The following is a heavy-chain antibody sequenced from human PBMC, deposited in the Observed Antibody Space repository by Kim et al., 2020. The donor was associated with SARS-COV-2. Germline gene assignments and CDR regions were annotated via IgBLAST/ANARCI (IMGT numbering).Heavy chain of an antibody. Sequence: TEYTPSLTSRVTISVDTSKNRSSLKLTSVTAADTAVYYCARGRAYSSLNYWGQGTLVTVSS. CDR2: T. CDR3: ARGRAYSSLNY. D-gene: IGHD6-19*01. V-gene: IGHV4-59*09. J-gene: IGHJ4*02.